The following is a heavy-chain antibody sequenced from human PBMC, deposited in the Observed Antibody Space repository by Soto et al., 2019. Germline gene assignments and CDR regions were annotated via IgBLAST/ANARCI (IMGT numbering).Heavy chain of an antibody. D-gene: IGHD5-12*01. CDR2: VSYDGSNK. J-gene: IGHJ6*02. Sequence: GGSLRLSCAASGFTFSSYGMYWVRQAPGEGLEWVAVVSYDGSNKYYADSVKGRFTISRDNSKNTLYLQMNSLRAEATAVYYCAKDRPPTVATGARAFFQRKDYYYYYGMDVWGQGTTVSVSS. CDR1: GFTFSSYG. CDR3: AKDRPPTVATGARAFFQRKDYYYYYGMDV. V-gene: IGHV3-30*18.